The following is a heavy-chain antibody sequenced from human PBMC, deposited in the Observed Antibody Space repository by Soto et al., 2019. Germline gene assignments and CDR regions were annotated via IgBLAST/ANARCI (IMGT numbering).Heavy chain of an antibody. CDR3: AKATFTGISRSLEN. CDR2: TSGSGDVT. CDR1: GFTFSNYA. Sequence: EVQLLESGGDLVQPGGSLRLSCAASGFTFSNYAMSWVRQAPGKGLEWVSTTSGSGDVTYYADSVTGRFTISRDNSRNTLYLQMNGLRAEDTAVYYCAKATFTGISRSLENWGQGTLVTVSS. D-gene: IGHD2-8*02. J-gene: IGHJ4*02. V-gene: IGHV3-23*01.